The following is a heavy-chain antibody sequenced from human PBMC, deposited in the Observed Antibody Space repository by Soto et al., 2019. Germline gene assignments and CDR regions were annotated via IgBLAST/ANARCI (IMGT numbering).Heavy chain of an antibody. Sequence: SGNVSCKASGGTFSSYAISWVRQAPGQRLEWMGGIIPIFGTANYAQKFQGRVTITADESTSTAYMELSSLRSEDTAVYYCSMVRGVINSWGQGALVTVSS. V-gene: IGHV1-69*13. D-gene: IGHD3-10*01. J-gene: IGHJ4*02. CDR2: IIPIFGTA. CDR1: GGTFSSYA. CDR3: SMVRGVINS.